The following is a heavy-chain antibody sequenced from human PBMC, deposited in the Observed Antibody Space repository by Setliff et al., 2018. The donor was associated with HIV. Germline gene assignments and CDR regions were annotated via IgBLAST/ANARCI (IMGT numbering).Heavy chain of an antibody. V-gene: IGHV4-61*09. D-gene: IGHD5-12*01. CDR1: GGSIRSGSYS. CDR2: VSSSGSS. Sequence: PSETLSLTCTVSGGSIRSGSYSWSWIRQPAGQGLEWIGHVSSSGSSNYNPSLTSRVTMSADTSKNQFSLKLTSVTAADTAVYYCARDTYHTGYPGWGPKPHYYYMDVWGKGTTVTVS. J-gene: IGHJ6*03. CDR3: ARDTYHTGYPGWGPKPHYYYMDV.